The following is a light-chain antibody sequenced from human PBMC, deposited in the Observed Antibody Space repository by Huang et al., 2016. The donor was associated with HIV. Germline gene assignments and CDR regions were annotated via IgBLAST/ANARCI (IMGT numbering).Light chain of an antibody. CDR3: QQYNNWPRT. V-gene: IGKV3-15*01. J-gene: IGKJ2*01. Sequence: ERVMTQSPATLSVSLGETATLSCRASQYVSSNLAWYQQKPGQAPRRLSYGASTRVTDIPARFSGSGSGIEFTLTISTLQSEDFAVYYCQQYNNWPRTFGQGTKLEIK. CDR1: QYVSSN. CDR2: GAS.